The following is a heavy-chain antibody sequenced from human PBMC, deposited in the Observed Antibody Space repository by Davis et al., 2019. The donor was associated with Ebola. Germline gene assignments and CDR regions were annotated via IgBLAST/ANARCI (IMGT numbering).Heavy chain of an antibody. CDR2: IHYKGDT. CDR1: GGSVNGYY. CDR3: ARVLGDFGNRSFDY. J-gene: IGHJ4*02. D-gene: IGHD2-21*02. V-gene: IGHV4-59*02. Sequence: PSETLSLTCTVSGGSVNGYYWSWIRQSPRKGLEFIGYIHYKGDTTYNPSLQSRVTISVDRSTNQFSLRLTSVSAADTAVYYCARVLGDFGNRSFDYWGPGSLVTVSS.